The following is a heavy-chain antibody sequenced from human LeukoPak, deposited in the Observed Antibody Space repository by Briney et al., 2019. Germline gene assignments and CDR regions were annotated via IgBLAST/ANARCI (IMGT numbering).Heavy chain of an antibody. V-gene: IGHV4-61*02. D-gene: IGHD3-22*01. CDR3: AREADYYDSSGYYYAHFDY. CDR1: GGSISSGSYY. J-gene: IGHJ4*02. Sequence: TSQTLSLTCTVSGGSISSGSYYWSWIRQPAGKGLEWIGRIYTSGSTNYNPSLKSRVTISVDTSKNQFSLKLSSVTAADTAVYYCAREADYYDSSGYYYAHFDYWGQGTLVTVSS. CDR2: IYTSGST.